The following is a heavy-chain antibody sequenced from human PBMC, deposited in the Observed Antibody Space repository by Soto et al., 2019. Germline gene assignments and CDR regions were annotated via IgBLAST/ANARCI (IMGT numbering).Heavy chain of an antibody. CDR2: ISSIGST. Sequence: QVQLQESGPGLVKPSQTLSLTCTVSGGSISSGDYFWSWIRQSPGKGLEWIGYISSIGSTYYNPSLKSRVSVSRDTSKNQFSLKLSSVTTTDTAVYYCARGLVIRPYYYHGMDVWGQVHTVTVSS. J-gene: IGHJ6*02. CDR1: GGSISSGDYF. CDR3: ARGLVIRPYYYHGMDV. D-gene: IGHD3-9*01. V-gene: IGHV4-30-4*01.